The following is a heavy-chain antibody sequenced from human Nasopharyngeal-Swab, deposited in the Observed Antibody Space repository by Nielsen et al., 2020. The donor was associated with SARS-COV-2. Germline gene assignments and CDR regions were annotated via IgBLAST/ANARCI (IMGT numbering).Heavy chain of an antibody. CDR1: GFTFSSYA. CDR2: ISGSGGST. D-gene: IGHD2-2*01. CDR3: AKSPPGSTRDYYYYGMDA. Sequence: GESLKISCAASGFTFSSYAMSWVRQAPGKGLEWVSAISGSGGSTYYADSVKGRFTISRDNSKNTLYLQMNSLRAEDTAVYYCAKSPPGSTRDYYYYGMDAWGQGTTVTVSS. V-gene: IGHV3-23*01. J-gene: IGHJ6*02.